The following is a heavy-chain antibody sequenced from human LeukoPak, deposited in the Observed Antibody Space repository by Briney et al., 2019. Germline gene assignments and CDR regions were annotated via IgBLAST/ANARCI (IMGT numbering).Heavy chain of an antibody. CDR2: IYYSGST. D-gene: IGHD3-3*01. CDR1: GYSISSGYY. V-gene: IGHV4-61*01. J-gene: IGHJ2*01. CDR3: ARDFWSGYSSNWYFDL. Sequence: SETLSLTCTVSGYSISSGYYWGWIRQPPGKGLEWIGYIYYSGSTNYNPSPKSRVTISVDTSKNQFSLKLSSVTAADTAVYYCARDFWSGYSSNWYFDLWGRGTLVTVSS.